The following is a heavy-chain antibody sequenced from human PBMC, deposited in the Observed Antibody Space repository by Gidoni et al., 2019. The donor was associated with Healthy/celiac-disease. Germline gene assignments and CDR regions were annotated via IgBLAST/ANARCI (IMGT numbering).Heavy chain of an antibody. Sequence: EVQLVDSGGGLVQPGGSLSLSCAAPGFTFSSYILNCVRQAPGKGLEWVSYISSSSSTIYYADSVKGRFTISRDNAKNSLYLQMNSLRAEETAVYYCARGHGTDNYYDSSGYYNQGDYFDYWGQGTLVTVSS. J-gene: IGHJ4*02. D-gene: IGHD3-22*01. CDR1: GFTFSSYI. CDR3: ARGHGTDNYYDSSGYYNQGDYFDY. CDR2: ISSSSSTI. V-gene: IGHV3-48*01.